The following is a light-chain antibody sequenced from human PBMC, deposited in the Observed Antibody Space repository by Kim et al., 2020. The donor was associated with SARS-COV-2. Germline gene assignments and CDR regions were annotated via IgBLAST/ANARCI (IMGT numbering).Light chain of an antibody. CDR1: HDIKFY. CDR3: QQYDNVPLT. J-gene: IGKJ4*01. Sequence: SSVADRITIAWQASHDIKFYLNWYQQKPGKAPKLLIYDASNLERGVPSRFSGSGSGTDFTFTISNLQPEDIATYYCQQYDNVPLTFGGGSKVEIK. CDR2: DAS. V-gene: IGKV1-33*01.